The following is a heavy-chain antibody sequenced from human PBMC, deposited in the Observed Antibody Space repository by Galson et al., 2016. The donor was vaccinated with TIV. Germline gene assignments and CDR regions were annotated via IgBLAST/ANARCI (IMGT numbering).Heavy chain of an antibody. CDR3: AGERILLSAAVPRTNWFDP. CDR1: GFDFSGYF. D-gene: IGHD2-2*01. V-gene: IGHV3-11*01. J-gene: IGHJ5*02. CDR2: IGSSGSPI. Sequence: SLRLSCAASGFDFSGYFMSWVRQAPGKGLEWISYIGSSGSPIVYADSVNGRLTISRDNAKNSVYPQMNSLRVEDTAVYHCAGERILLSAAVPRTNWFDPWGQGTLVTVSS.